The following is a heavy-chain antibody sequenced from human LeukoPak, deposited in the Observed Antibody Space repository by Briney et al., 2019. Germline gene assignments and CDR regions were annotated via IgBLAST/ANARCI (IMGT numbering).Heavy chain of an antibody. CDR1: GGSINSYY. V-gene: IGHV4-59*01. J-gene: IGHJ6*03. D-gene: IGHD1-1*01. Sequence: SETLSLTCTVSGGSINSYYWSWIRQPPGKGLEWVGYIYHSGTTNYNPSLKSRVTLSVDTSKNQFSLKLSSVTAADTAVYFCARVSWSPGTSYYYMDVWGKGTTVTVSS. CDR3: ARVSWSPGTSYYYMDV. CDR2: IYHSGTT.